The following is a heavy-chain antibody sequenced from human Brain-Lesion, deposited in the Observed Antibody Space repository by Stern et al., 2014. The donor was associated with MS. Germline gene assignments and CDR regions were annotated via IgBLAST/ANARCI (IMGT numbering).Heavy chain of an antibody. CDR3: AKDGPALVTNWFDP. CDR1: GGTFGTYP. Sequence: QVQLGQSGPEVKKPGSSVQVSCKASGGTFGTYPITWVRQSPGQGPEWLGRIIPIFGSPNYAQKFQGRVTITADRSTTTVYMKLSSLKSDDAAVYYCAKDGPALVTNWFDPWGRGTLVTVSS. D-gene: IGHD5-18*01. J-gene: IGHJ5*02. V-gene: IGHV1-69*06. CDR2: IIPIFGSP.